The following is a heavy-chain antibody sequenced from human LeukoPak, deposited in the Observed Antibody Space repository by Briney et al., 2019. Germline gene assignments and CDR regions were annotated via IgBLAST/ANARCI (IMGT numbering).Heavy chain of an antibody. J-gene: IGHJ4*02. D-gene: IGHD3-9*01. CDR3: ARLVPRDILTGYYYPGFDY. CDR2: IYYSGST. Sequence: PSETLSLTCTVSGGSISSSSYYWGWIRQPPGKGLEWIGSIYYSGSTYYNPSLKSRVTISVDTSKNQFSLKLSSVTAADTAVYYCARLVPRDILTGYYYPGFDYWGQGTLVTVSS. CDR1: GGSISSSSYY. V-gene: IGHV4-39*07.